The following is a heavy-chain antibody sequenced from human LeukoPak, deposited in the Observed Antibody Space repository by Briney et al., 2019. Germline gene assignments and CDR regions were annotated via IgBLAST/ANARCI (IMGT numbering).Heavy chain of an antibody. CDR2: INRDGSTT. CDR3: ARDKKSGESSEIDY. Sequence: GGSLRLSCAASGFTFSNYWVHWVHHAPGKGLVWVSRINRDGSTTKYADSVKGRFTVSRDNAKNTLNLQMNSLRAEDTAVYYCARDKKSGESSEIDYWGQGTLVTVSS. D-gene: IGHD3-10*01. J-gene: IGHJ4*02. V-gene: IGHV3-74*03. CDR1: GFTFSNYW.